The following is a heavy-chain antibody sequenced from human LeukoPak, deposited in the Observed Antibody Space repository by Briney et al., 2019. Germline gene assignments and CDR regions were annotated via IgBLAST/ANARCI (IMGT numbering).Heavy chain of an antibody. CDR1: GGSISSGGYY. V-gene: IGHV4-31*03. CDR2: IYYSGST. CDR3: ARDRRSYGYDY. D-gene: IGHD5-18*01. Sequence: SETLSLTCTVSGGSISSGGYYWSWIRQHPGKGLEWIGYIYYSGSTYYNPSLKSRVTISVDTSKNQFSLKLSSVTAADTAVYYCARDRRSYGYDYWGQGTLVTVSS. J-gene: IGHJ4*02.